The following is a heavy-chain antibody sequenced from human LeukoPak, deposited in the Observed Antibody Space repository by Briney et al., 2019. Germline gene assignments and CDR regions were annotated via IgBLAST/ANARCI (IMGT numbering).Heavy chain of an antibody. D-gene: IGHD4-23*01. CDR1: GASVNSGSHY. CDR3: AGLRYHGGNTV. J-gene: IGHJ4*02. CDR2: MYYSGTT. V-gene: IGHV4-61*03. Sequence: SEPLSLTCTVSGASVNSGSHYWSWFRQPPGKGLEWIGYMYYSGTTNYNPSLKSRVTMSVDTSKIHFSLKMNSLTAADTAEYYCAGLRYHGGNTVWGQGTPVTVSS.